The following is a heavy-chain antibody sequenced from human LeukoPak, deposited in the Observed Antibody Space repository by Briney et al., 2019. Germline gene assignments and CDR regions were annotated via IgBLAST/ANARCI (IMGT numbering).Heavy chain of an antibody. CDR1: GFTFSSYA. Sequence: GRSLRLSCAASGFTFSSYAMHWVRQALGKGLEWVAVISYDGSNKYNADSVKGRFTISRDNSNNTLYLQMNSLRAEDTAVYYCARDLVNWARSIYAMDVWGQGTTVIVSS. CDR2: ISYDGSNK. V-gene: IGHV3-30-3*01. D-gene: IGHD7-27*01. J-gene: IGHJ6*02. CDR3: ARDLVNWARSIYAMDV.